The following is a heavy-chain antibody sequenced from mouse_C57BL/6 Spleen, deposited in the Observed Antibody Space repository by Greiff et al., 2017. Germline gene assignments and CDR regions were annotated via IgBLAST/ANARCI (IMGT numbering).Heavy chain of an antibody. J-gene: IGHJ3*01. CDR3: ARSDVVAHPAWFAY. V-gene: IGHV1-80*01. CDR2: IYPGDGDT. D-gene: IGHD1-1*01. CDR1: GYAFSSYW. Sequence: QVQLQQSGAELVKPGASVKISCKASGYAFSSYWMNWVKQRPGKGLEWIGQIYPGDGDTNYNGKFKGKATLTADKSSSTAYMQLSSLTSEDSAVYFCARSDVVAHPAWFAYWGQGTLVTVSA.